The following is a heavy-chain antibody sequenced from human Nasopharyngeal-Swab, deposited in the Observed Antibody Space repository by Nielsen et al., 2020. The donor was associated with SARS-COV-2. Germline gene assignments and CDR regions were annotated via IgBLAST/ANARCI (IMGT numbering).Heavy chain of an antibody. Sequence: GESLKISCAASGFTFSSYAMSWVRQASGKGLEWVSAISGSGGSTYYADSVKGRFTISRDNSKNTLYLQMNSLRAEDTAVYYCAKEESDSSGYYYWGQGTLVTVSS. CDR1: GFTFSSYA. V-gene: IGHV3-23*01. CDR2: ISGSGGST. CDR3: AKEESDSSGYYY. J-gene: IGHJ4*02. D-gene: IGHD3-22*01.